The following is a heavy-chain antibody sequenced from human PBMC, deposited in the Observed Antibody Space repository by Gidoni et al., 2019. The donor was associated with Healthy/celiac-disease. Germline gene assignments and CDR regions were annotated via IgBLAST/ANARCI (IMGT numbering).Heavy chain of an antibody. Sequence: QVQLQESGPGLVKPSETLSLTCPVSGGSIISYYWSWIRQPAGKGLEWIGRIYTSGSTNYNPSLKSRVTMSVDTSKNQFSLKLSSVTAADTAVYYCARDSYYYDSSGFDYWGQGTLVTVSS. CDR3: ARDSYYYDSSGFDY. J-gene: IGHJ4*02. V-gene: IGHV4-4*07. CDR1: GGSIISYY. D-gene: IGHD3-22*01. CDR2: IYTSGST.